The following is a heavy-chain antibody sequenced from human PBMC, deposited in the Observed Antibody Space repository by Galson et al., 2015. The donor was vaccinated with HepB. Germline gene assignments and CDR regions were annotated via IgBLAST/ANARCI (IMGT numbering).Heavy chain of an antibody. CDR3: ARDLDTAMIMRNYYNGMDV. D-gene: IGHD5-18*01. J-gene: IGHJ6*02. V-gene: IGHV1-2*06. Sequence: SVKVSCKASGYTFTNYYIHWVRQAPGQGLEWMGRINPNSGGTNYAQKFQGRVTMTRDTSIGTAYMELSRLRSDDTAVYYCARDLDTAMIMRNYYNGMDVWGQGTTVTVSS. CDR1: GYTFTNYY. CDR2: INPNSGGT.